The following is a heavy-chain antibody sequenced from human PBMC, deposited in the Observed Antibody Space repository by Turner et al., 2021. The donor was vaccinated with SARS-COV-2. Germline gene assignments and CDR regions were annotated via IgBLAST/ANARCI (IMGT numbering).Heavy chain of an antibody. CDR2: FDPEDGET. CDR3: LGRDIVVVLVAISEVDY. Sequence: QVQLVQSGAEVKKPGAPGKVSCKVSGYTLTELSMHVVRQAPGKGLEWMGGFDPEDGETTYAQKFQGRVTMTEDTSTDTAYMELSSLRSEDTAVYYWLGRDIVVVLVAISEVDYWGQGTLVTVSS. V-gene: IGHV1-24*01. D-gene: IGHD2-2*01. CDR1: GYTLTELS. J-gene: IGHJ4*02.